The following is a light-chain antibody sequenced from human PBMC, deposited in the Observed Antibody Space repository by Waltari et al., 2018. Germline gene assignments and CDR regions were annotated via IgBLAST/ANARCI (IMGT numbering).Light chain of an antibody. CDR3: LVYMGSGIWL. Sequence: QTVVTQEPSLSVSPGGTVTLTFALSSGSVSSTSYVSWYQQNPGQNSRTLVSKNNILSSGVPDRCSCSTLGNKAALTITGAQAEDESEYYRLVYMGSGIWLFGGGTNLPVL. CDR2: KNN. V-gene: IGLV8-61*01. J-gene: IGLJ3*02. CDR1: SGSVSSTSY.